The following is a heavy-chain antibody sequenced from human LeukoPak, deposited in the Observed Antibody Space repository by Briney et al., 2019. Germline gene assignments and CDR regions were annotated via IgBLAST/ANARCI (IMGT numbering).Heavy chain of an antibody. CDR2: ISGSGGST. Sequence: GGSLRLSCAASGFTFSSYAMSWVRQAPGKGLEWVSAISGSGGSTYYADSVKGRFTISRDNSKNTLYLQMNSLRAEDTAVYYCAKRGYYDSSGSMTFDYWGQGTLSPSPQ. V-gene: IGHV3-23*01. J-gene: IGHJ4*02. CDR1: GFTFSSYA. D-gene: IGHD3-22*01. CDR3: AKRGYYDSSGSMTFDY.